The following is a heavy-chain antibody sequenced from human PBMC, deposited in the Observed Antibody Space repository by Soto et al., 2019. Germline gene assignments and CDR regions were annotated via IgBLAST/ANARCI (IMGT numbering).Heavy chain of an antibody. CDR2: ISWNSGSI. V-gene: IGHV3-9*01. CDR3: AKDRNNXYNTGGAFDI. J-gene: IGHJ3*02. Sequence: EVQLVESGGGLVQPGRSLRLSCAASGFTFDDYAMHWVRQAPGKGLEWVSGISWNSGSIGYADSVKGRFTISRENAKNSLYLQMNSLRAXXTALYYCAKDRNNXYNTGGAFDIWGQGTMVTVSS. CDR1: GFTFDDYA. D-gene: IGHD1-1*01.